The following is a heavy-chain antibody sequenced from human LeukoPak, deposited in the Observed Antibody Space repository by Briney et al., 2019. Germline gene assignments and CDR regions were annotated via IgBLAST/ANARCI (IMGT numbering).Heavy chain of an antibody. D-gene: IGHD2/OR15-2a*01. J-gene: IGHJ4*02. CDR3: AKLGTVFWDDF. CDR1: GYTFTSYY. Sequence: ASVKVSCKASGYTFTSYYIHWVRQAPGQGLEWMGLINPSGGSTNYAQKFQGRVTMTRDTSTSTVYMELSSLRSEDTAVYYCAKLGTVFWDDFWGQGTLVTVSS. V-gene: IGHV1-46*01. CDR2: INPSGGST.